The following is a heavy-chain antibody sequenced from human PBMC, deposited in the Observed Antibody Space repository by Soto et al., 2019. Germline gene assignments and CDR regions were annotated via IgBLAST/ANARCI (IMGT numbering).Heavy chain of an antibody. V-gene: IGHV3-30-3*01. Sequence: QVQLVESGGGVVQPGRSLRLSCAASGFTFSSYAMHWVRQAPGKGLAWVAVISYDGSNKYYADSVKGRFTISRDNSKNTLYLQMNSLRAEDTAVYYCTRDQVRTGEGSNCNYGGVDPWGQGTLVTVSS. J-gene: IGHJ5*02. D-gene: IGHD1-7*01. CDR3: TRDQVRTGEGSNCNYGGVDP. CDR2: ISYDGSNK. CDR1: GFTFSSYA.